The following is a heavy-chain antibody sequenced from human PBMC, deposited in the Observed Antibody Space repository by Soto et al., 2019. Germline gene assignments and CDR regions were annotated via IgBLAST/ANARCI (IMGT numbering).Heavy chain of an antibody. V-gene: IGHV4-34*01. CDR2: INHSGST. J-gene: IGHJ6*02. CDR3: AEGRYYGSGSYYYYYYGMDV. CDR1: GGSFSGYY. D-gene: IGHD3-10*01. Sequence: PSETLSLTCAVYGGSFSGYYWSWIRQPPGKGLEWIGEINHSGSTNYNPSLKSRVTISVDTSKNQFSLKLSSVTAADTAVYYCAEGRYYGSGSYYYYYYGMDVWGQGTTVT.